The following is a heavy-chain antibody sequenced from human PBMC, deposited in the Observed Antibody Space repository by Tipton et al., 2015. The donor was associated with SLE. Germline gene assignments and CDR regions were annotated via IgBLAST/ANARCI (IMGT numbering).Heavy chain of an antibody. D-gene: IGHD1-26*01. CDR3: AKSGGWNFDYYYMDV. Sequence: SLRLSCATSGFSFSSFAMSWVRQAPGKGLEWVSGIIGSGGSSYHADSVRGRFTISRDNSKNTLYLQMNGLRAEDTAVYYCAKSGGWNFDYYYMDVWGKGTTVTVSS. V-gene: IGHV3-23*01. CDR2: IIGSGGSS. J-gene: IGHJ6*03. CDR1: GFSFSSFA.